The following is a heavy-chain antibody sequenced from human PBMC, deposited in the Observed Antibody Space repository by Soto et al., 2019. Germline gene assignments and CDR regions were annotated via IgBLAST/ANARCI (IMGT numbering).Heavy chain of an antibody. CDR3: AKGRGFYSDNYFDP. CDR2: VHISGHS. J-gene: IGHJ5*02. V-gene: IGHV4-4*02. Sequence: SETLSLTCTLSGGSVRAPDWWNWVRQSPDKGLEWIAEVHISGHSNYNPSLKSRVTMSLDTSKNQFSLSLKSVTAADTAIYYCAKGRGFYSDNYFDPWGQGTQVTVSS. CDR1: GGSVRAPDW. D-gene: IGHD3-22*01.